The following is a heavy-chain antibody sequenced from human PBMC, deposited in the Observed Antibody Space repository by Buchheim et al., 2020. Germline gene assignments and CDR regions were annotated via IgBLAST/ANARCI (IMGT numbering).Heavy chain of an antibody. Sequence: QVQLVESGGGVVQPGRSLRLSCAASGFTFSSYGMHWVRQAPGKGLEWVAVIWYDGSNKYYADSVKGRFTISRDNSKNTLYLQMNSLRAEDTAVYYCAREGIAVAGSNYGMDVWGQGTT. CDR1: GFTFSSYG. J-gene: IGHJ6*02. CDR2: IWYDGSNK. V-gene: IGHV3-33*01. CDR3: AREGIAVAGSNYGMDV. D-gene: IGHD6-19*01.